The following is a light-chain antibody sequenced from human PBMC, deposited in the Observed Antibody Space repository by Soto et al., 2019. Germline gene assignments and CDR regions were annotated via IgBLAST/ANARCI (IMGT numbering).Light chain of an antibody. V-gene: IGKV3-11*01. CDR2: DAS. J-gene: IGKJ3*01. CDR3: QPRSNWPPEIT. CDR1: QSVRSS. Sequence: EIVLTQSPDTLSLSPGERATLSCRASQSVRSSLAWYQQKPGQAPRLLIYDASNRAAGIPARFSGSGSGTDITLTISSLEPEDFAVYYYQPRSNWPPEITFGPGTKVDIK.